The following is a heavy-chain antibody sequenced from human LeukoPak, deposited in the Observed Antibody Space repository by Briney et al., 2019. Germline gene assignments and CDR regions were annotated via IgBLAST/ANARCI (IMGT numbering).Heavy chain of an antibody. CDR1: GYTFTSNG. CDR3: ARVPVFGYMDV. V-gene: IGHV1-18*01. CDR2: ISAYNGNT. Sequence: GASVNVSCNASGYTFTSNGISWVRQPHGQGLEWMGWISAYNGNTNDAQKMQGSVTMTTDTSTSTAYMGLRSLGSDDAAVFYCARVPVFGYMDVWGRGTTVTVSS. D-gene: IGHD1-14*01. J-gene: IGHJ6*03.